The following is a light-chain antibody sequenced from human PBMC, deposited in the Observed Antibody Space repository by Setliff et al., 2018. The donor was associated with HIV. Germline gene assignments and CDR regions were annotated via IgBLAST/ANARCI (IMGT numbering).Light chain of an antibody. J-gene: IGLJ1*01. CDR2: RSN. CDR1: SSNIGRNY. Sequence: QSVLTQPPSASGTPGQRVPVSCSGRSSNIGRNYVYWYQQLPGTAPKLLISRSNQRPSGVPDRFSGSKSGTSASLAISGLQSEDEADYYCAAWDDSLSGYVFGTGTKVTVL. CDR3: AAWDDSLSGYV. V-gene: IGLV1-47*01.